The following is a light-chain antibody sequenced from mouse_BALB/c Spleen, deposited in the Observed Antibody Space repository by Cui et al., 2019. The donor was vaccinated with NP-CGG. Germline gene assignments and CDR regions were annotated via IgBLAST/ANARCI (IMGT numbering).Light chain of an antibody. CDR1: TGAVTTSNY. CDR2: GTN. Sequence: QAVVTEESAPTTSPGATVTPTCRSSTGAVTTSNYANWVQEKPDHLFTGLIGGTNTRVLGVPARFSGSLIGDKAALTITGAQTEDEAIYFCALWYSNHWVFGGGTKLTVL. V-gene: IGLV1*01. CDR3: ALWYSNHWV. J-gene: IGLJ1*01.